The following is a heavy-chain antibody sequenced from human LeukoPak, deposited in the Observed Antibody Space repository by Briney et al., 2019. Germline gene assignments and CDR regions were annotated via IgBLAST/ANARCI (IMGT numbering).Heavy chain of an antibody. D-gene: IGHD2-21*02. CDR1: GFTFSSYA. Sequence: GGSLRLSCAASGFTFSSYAMKWVRQAPGKGLEWVSGITNSGSVTLYADSVKGRFTISRDNSKNTLYLQMNSLRAEDTAVYYCAKAQPPYCGGDCDSGSLDYWGQGTLVTVSS. CDR3: AKAQPPYCGGDCDSGSLDY. V-gene: IGHV3-23*01. CDR2: ITNSGSVT. J-gene: IGHJ4*02.